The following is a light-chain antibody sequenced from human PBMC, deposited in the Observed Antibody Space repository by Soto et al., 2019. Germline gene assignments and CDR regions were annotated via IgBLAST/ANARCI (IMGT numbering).Light chain of an antibody. Sequence: DIQMTQSPSSLSASVGDRVTITCRASQSISNDLNWYQHKPGTAPKLLIYAMSSVQSGVPSRVSGSGSGTDFTLTISSLQPEDFATYFCQQSHNTPFTFGPGTKVDIK. V-gene: IGKV1-39*01. CDR2: AMS. CDR1: QSISND. J-gene: IGKJ3*01. CDR3: QQSHNTPFT.